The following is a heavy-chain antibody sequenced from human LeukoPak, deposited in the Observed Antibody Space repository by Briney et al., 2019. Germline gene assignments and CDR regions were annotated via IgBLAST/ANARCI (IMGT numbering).Heavy chain of an antibody. V-gene: IGHV4-39*01. CDR1: GGSLSSSSYY. D-gene: IGHD3-10*01. Sequence: SETLSLTCTVSGGSLSSSSYYWGWIRQPPGTGLEWIGGIYYSGSTYYNPSLKSRVTISVDTSKNQFALQLSSVTAADTPVYYCARRAGYGSGSYYNEGFHYWGQGTLVTVSS. J-gene: IGHJ4*02. CDR2: IYYSGST. CDR3: ARRAGYGSGSYYNEGFHY.